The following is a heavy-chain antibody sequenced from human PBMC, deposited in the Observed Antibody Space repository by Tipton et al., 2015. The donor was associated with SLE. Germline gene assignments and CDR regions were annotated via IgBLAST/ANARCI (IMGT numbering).Heavy chain of an antibody. CDR3: ARGVGYCSSTSCYGAFDI. Sequence: TLSLTCTVSGGSISSYYWSWIRQHPGKGLEWIGYIYYSGSTYYNPSLKSRVTISVDTSKNQFSLKLSSVTAADTAVYYCARGVGYCSSTSCYGAFDIWGQGTMVTVSS. CDR2: IYYSGST. D-gene: IGHD2-2*01. CDR1: GGSISSYY. V-gene: IGHV4-31*03. J-gene: IGHJ3*02.